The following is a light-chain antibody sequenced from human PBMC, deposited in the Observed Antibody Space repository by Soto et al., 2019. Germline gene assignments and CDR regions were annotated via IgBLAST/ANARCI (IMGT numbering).Light chain of an antibody. Sequence: EIVLTQSPGTLSLSPGERATLSCRASQSVSSSYLAWYQQKPGQAPRLLIYGASSRATGIPDRFSGSGSGTDFTLTISRLEPEYFAVYSCQQYGSSSGWTFGQGTKVEIK. CDR3: QQYGSSSGWT. CDR1: QSVSSSY. CDR2: GAS. J-gene: IGKJ1*01. V-gene: IGKV3-20*01.